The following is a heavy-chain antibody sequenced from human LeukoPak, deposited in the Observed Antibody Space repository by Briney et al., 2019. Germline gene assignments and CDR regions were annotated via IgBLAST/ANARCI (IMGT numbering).Heavy chain of an antibody. CDR1: GGSISSYS. CDR2: VYHSGSI. CDR3: VSSYGGYVLDY. D-gene: IGHD5-12*01. Sequence: PSETLSLTCTVSGGSISSYSWNWIRQSPGKGLEWIGRVYHSGSINYNPSLKSRVTISVDTSKNQFSLNLSSVTAADTAVYYCVSSYGGYVLDYWGQGTLVIVPS. J-gene: IGHJ4*02. V-gene: IGHV4-59*01.